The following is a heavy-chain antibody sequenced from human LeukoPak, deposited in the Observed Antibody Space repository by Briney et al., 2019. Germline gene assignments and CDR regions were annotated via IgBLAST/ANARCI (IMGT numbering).Heavy chain of an antibody. Sequence: SQTLSLTCALSGDTLSSNSVAWNWIRQSPSRGLEWLGSTYYRSKLYNDYALSVKSRITINSDTSKTPFSLQLNSVTPEDTAVYYCARDRGSLRYYFDYWGQGALVTVSS. V-gene: IGHV6-1*01. CDR1: GDTLSSNSVA. J-gene: IGHJ4*02. CDR3: ARDRGSLRYYFDY. D-gene: IGHD1-26*01. CDR2: TYYRSKLYN.